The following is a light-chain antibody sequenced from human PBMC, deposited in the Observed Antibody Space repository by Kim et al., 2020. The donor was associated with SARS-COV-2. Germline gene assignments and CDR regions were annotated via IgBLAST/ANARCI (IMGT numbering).Light chain of an antibody. J-gene: IGKJ4*01. CDR2: DAS. CDR3: QQYDTLPLT. Sequence: DIQMTQSPSSLSASVGDRVTITCQASQDISNYLNWYQQKPGKAPKLLIYDASNLETGVPSRFSGSGSGTDFTFTISSLQPEDIATYSCQQYDTLPLTFVGGT. V-gene: IGKV1-33*01. CDR1: QDISNY.